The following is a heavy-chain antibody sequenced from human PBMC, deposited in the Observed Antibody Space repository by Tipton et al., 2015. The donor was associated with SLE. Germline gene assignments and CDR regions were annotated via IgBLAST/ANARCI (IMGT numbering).Heavy chain of an antibody. CDR3: ARDRGRGWLD. D-gene: IGHD6-19*01. Sequence: TLSLTCTVSGGSISSGSYYWSWIRQPAGKGLEWIGRIYTSGSTNYNPSLKSRVTISVDTSKNQFSLKLSSVTAADTAVYYCARDRGRGWLDWGQGTLVTVSS. V-gene: IGHV4-61*02. J-gene: IGHJ4*02. CDR2: IYTSGST. CDR1: GGSISSGSYY.